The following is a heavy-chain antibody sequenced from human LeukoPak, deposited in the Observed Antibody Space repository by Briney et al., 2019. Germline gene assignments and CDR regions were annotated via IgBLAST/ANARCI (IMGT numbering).Heavy chain of an antibody. CDR2: IYHSGST. Sequence: PSQTLSLTCAVSGGSISSGGYSWSWIRQPPGKGLEWIGEIYHSGSTNYNPSLKSRVTISVDKSKNQFSLKLSSVTAADTAVYYCARVSSAATNYYFDYWGQGTLVTVSS. CDR1: GGSISSGGYS. CDR3: ARVSSAATNYYFDY. V-gene: IGHV4-30-2*01. J-gene: IGHJ4*02. D-gene: IGHD2-15*01.